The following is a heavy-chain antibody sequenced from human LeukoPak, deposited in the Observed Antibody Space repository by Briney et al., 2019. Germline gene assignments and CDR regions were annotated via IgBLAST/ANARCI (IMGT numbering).Heavy chain of an antibody. CDR2: ISGSGGYT. CDR1: GFTFSSYA. D-gene: IGHD2-21*01. Sequence: PGGSLRLSCAASGFTFSSYAMTWVRQAPGKGLEWVSAISGSGGYTYYADSVKGRFTISRDNSKNTLYLQMNSLRAEDTAVYYCAKDRDHYMDVWGKGTTVTVSS. J-gene: IGHJ6*03. V-gene: IGHV3-23*01. CDR3: AKDRDHYMDV.